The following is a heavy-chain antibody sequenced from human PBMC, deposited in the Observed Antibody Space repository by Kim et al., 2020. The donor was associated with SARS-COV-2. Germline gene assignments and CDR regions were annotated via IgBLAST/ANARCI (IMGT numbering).Heavy chain of an antibody. CDR2: ISSNSSYI. CDR3: ARSGITMIVVIG. D-gene: IGHD3-22*01. J-gene: IGHJ4*02. CDR1: GFTFSSYS. Sequence: GGSLRLFCAASGFTFSSYSMNWVRQAPGKGLEWVSSISSNSSYIYYADSVKGRFTISRDNAKNSLYLQMNSLRAEDTAVYHCARSGITMIVVIGWGQGTLVTISS. V-gene: IGHV3-21*04.